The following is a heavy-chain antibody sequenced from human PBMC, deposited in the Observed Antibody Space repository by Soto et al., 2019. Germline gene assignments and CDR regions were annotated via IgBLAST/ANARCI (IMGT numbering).Heavy chain of an antibody. D-gene: IGHD2-15*01. CDR3: AKDYGYCSGGSCYSSGWFDP. CDR1: GFTFSSYG. Sequence: GGSLRLSCAASGFTFSSYGMHWVRQAPGKGLEWVAVISYDGSNKYYADSVKGRFTISRDNSKNMLYLQMNSLRAEDTAVYYCAKDYGYCSGGSCYSSGWFDPWGQGTRVTVSS. V-gene: IGHV3-30*18. CDR2: ISYDGSNK. J-gene: IGHJ5*02.